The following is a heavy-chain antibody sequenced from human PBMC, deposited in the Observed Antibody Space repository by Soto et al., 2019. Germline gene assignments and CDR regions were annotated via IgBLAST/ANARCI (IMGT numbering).Heavy chain of an antibody. CDR1: GYTFTSYG. CDR3: ARDPNDSSAHYHHYYYGMDV. CDR2: INAGNGNT. J-gene: IGHJ6*02. Sequence: GXSVKVSCKASGYTFTSYGIHWVRQAPGQRLEWTGWINAGNGNTKYSEKFQGRVTITRDTSASTAYLELSSLRSEDTAVYYCARDPNDSSAHYHHYYYGMDVWGQGTTVTVSS. V-gene: IGHV1-3*01. D-gene: IGHD3-22*01.